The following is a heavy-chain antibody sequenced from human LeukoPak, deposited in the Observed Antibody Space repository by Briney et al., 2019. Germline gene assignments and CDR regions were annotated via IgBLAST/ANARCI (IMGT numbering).Heavy chain of an antibody. CDR3: ARLRPEILSIAPAAEWFDP. CDR1: GYSFTSYW. J-gene: IGHJ5*02. V-gene: IGHV5-10-1*01. D-gene: IGHD6-6*01. Sequence: GESLRISCKGSGYSFTSYWISWVRQVPGKGLEWMGRIDPSDSYTNYSPSFQGHVTISADKSISTAYLQWSSLKASDTAMYYCARLRPEILSIAPAAEWFDPWGQGTLVTVSS. CDR2: IDPSDSYT.